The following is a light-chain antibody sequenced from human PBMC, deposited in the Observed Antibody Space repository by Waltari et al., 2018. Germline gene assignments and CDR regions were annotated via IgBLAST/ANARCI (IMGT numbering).Light chain of an antibody. J-gene: IGKJ4*01. CDR1: QSVRVY. CDR2: DTS. V-gene: IGKV3-11*01. Sequence: LTQSPSSLSASVGDRVTITCRASQSVRVYLAWYQQKPGQAPRLLIYDTSNRASGTPDRFSGSGSGTDFSLSISSLEPEDFAVYYCQQRHNWPLTFGGGNKVEIK. CDR3: QQRHNWPLT.